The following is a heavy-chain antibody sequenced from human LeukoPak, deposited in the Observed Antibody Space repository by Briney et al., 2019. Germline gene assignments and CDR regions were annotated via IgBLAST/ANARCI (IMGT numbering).Heavy chain of an antibody. J-gene: IGHJ6*03. Sequence: TGGSLRLSCAASGFTFSTYVMNWVRQAPGKGLQWVSAISGSGGSTYYADSVKGRFTISRDNSKNTLYLQMNSLRAEDTAVYYCAKGYCSSTSCSYMDVWGKGTTVTVSS. V-gene: IGHV3-23*01. CDR1: GFTFSTYV. CDR2: ISGSGGST. D-gene: IGHD2-2*01. CDR3: AKGYCSSTSCSYMDV.